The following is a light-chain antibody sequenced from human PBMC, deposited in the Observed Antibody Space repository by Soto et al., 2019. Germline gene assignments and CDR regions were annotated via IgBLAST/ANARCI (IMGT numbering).Light chain of an antibody. J-gene: IGLJ1*01. CDR1: RSDVGGYNY. CDR3: SSYTSSSTYV. V-gene: IGLV2-14*01. Sequence: QSALTHPASVSGSPGQSITISCTGTRSDVGGYNYVSWYQQHPGKAPKLMIYDVSNRPSGVSNRFSGSKSGNTASLTISGLQAEHEADYYCSSYTSSSTYVFGTGTKLTVL. CDR2: DVS.